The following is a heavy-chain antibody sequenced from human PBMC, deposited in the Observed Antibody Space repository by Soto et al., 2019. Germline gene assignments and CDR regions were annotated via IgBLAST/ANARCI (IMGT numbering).Heavy chain of an antibody. CDR3: ARGPNDFWSGYYPFDY. Sequence: ASVKVSCKASGYTFTSCAMHWVRQAPGQRLEWMGWINAGNGNTKYSQKFQGRVTITRDTSASTAYMELSSLRSEDTAVYYCARGPNDFWSGYYPFDYWGQGTLVTVSS. D-gene: IGHD3-3*01. CDR2: INAGNGNT. J-gene: IGHJ4*02. CDR1: GYTFTSCA. V-gene: IGHV1-3*01.